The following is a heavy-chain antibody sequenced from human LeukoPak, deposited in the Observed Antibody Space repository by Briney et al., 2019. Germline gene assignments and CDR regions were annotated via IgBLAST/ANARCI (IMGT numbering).Heavy chain of an antibody. CDR3: AKGSGSGWYGWFAP. CDR1: GFTFSSYA. J-gene: IGHJ5*02. Sequence: GGSLRLSCAASGFTFSSYAMTCVRQAPGKGLEWGSSIDASGGSTYYADSVKGLFTIYRDNSKNTFHLQMNTLRADDTAVYYCAKGSGSGWYGWFAPWGQGTLVTVSS. V-gene: IGHV3-23*01. D-gene: IGHD6-19*01. CDR2: IDASGGST.